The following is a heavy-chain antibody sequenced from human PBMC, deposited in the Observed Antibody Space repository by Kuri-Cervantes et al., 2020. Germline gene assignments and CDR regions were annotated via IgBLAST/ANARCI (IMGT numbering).Heavy chain of an antibody. Sequence: ASVNVSCKASGYTFTSYGISWVRQAPGQGLEWMGWISAYNGNTNYAQKLQGRVTMTTDTSTSTAYMELRSLRSDDTAMYYCARDPRQSIGNTGAFDLWGQGTMVTVSS. CDR2: ISAYNGNT. J-gene: IGHJ3*01. V-gene: IGHV1-18*01. CDR1: GYTFTSYG. D-gene: IGHD1/OR15-1a*01. CDR3: ARDPRQSIGNTGAFDL.